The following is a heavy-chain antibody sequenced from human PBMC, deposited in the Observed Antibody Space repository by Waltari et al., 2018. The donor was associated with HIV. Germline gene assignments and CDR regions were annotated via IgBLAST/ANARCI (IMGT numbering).Heavy chain of an antibody. Sequence: EVQVVVSGGGLVQPGASLRLSCAASVFTSCHARRSRVGKGLEWVGRIRSKTDGGTRELAAPVKGIFASLRDDAKNEHYLKMNSRKTEAAAVYYCTPQRSGAEIYSNIFSGMVDLWGRGTLVTGSS. CDR3: TPQRSGAEIYSNIFSGMVDL. D-gene: IGHD3-10*01. CDR1: VFTSCHAR. V-gene: IGHV3-15*01. CDR2: IRSKTDGGTR. J-gene: IGHJ2*01.